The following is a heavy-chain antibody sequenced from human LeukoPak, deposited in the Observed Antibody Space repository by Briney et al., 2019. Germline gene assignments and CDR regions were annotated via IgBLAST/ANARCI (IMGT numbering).Heavy chain of an antibody. V-gene: IGHV3-66*01. CDR3: AKDTSGWYKGLFDI. CDR2: IYSGGST. J-gene: IGHJ3*02. CDR1: GFTVSSNY. D-gene: IGHD6-19*01. Sequence: GGSLRLSCAASGFTVSSNYMSWVRQAPGKGLEWVSVIYSGGSTYYADSVKGRFTISRDNSKNTLYLQMNSLRAEDTAVYYCAKDTSGWYKGLFDIWGQGTMVTVSS.